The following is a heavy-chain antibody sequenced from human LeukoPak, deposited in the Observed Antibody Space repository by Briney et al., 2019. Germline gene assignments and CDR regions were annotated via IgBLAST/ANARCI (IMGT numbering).Heavy chain of an antibody. CDR3: ARDRGIAAAGRGRVWWFDP. V-gene: IGHV3-7*05. CDR2: IKQDGSEK. J-gene: IGHJ5*02. CDR1: GFTFSNYA. Sequence: GGSLRLSCAASGFTFSNYAMSWVRQAPGKGLEWVANIKQDGSEKYYVDSVKGRFTISRDNAKNSLYLQMNSLRAEDTAVYYCARDRGIAAAGRGRVWWFDPWGQGTLVTVSS. D-gene: IGHD6-13*01.